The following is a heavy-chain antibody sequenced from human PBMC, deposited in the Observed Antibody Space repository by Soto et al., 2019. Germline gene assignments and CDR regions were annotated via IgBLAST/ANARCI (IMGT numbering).Heavy chain of an antibody. Sequence: PSETPSLTCAVYGGSFSGYYWGWIRQHPGKGLEWIGEINHSGSTNYNPSLKSRVTISVDTSKNQFSLKLSSVTAADTAVYYCARARIMITFGGVIVRNYFDYWGQGTLVTVSS. J-gene: IGHJ4*02. D-gene: IGHD3-16*02. CDR3: ARARIMITFGGVIVRNYFDY. CDR2: INHSGST. V-gene: IGHV4-34*01. CDR1: GGSFSGYY.